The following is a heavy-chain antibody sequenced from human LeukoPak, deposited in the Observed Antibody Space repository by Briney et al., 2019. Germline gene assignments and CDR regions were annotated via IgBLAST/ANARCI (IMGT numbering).Heavy chain of an antibody. Sequence: PGGSLRLSGAASGFTFSSYAMTWVRQAPGKGLEWVSDISSSGGSTYYADSVKGRFTISSDTSKNTLYLQMRGLRAEDTAIYYCAKSRGYSYGPFDYWGQGTLVTVSS. J-gene: IGHJ4*02. D-gene: IGHD5-18*01. CDR3: AKSRGYSYGPFDY. V-gene: IGHV3-23*01. CDR1: GFTFSSYA. CDR2: ISSSGGST.